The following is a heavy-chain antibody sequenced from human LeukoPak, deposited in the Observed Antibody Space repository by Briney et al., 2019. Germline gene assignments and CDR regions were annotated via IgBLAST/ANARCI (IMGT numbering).Heavy chain of an antibody. J-gene: IGHJ5*02. V-gene: IGHV3-33*01. Sequence: GGSLRLSCAAPGIPFSSFGMHWLRQAPGKGLEWVAFIWYDGSNKYYADSVKGRFTISRDNSKNALYLQMNSLTAEDTAVYYCARDGTVTAGPFDPWGGGTLVTVSS. CDR2: IWYDGSNK. CDR3: ARDGTVTAGPFDP. D-gene: IGHD4-17*01. CDR1: GIPFSSFG.